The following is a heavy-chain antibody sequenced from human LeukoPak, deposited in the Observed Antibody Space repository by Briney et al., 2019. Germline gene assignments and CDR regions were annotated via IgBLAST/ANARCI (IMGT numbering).Heavy chain of an antibody. Sequence: PGRSLRLSCAASGFTFSSYGMHWVRQAPGKGLEWVAVISYDGSNKYYADSVKGRFTISRDNSKNTLYLQMNSLRAEDTAVYYCARDGRPNSVLAFDYWGQGTLVTVSS. V-gene: IGHV3-30*03. CDR3: ARDGRPNSVLAFDY. CDR1: GFTFSSYG. J-gene: IGHJ4*02. CDR2: ISYDGSNK. D-gene: IGHD3-3*02.